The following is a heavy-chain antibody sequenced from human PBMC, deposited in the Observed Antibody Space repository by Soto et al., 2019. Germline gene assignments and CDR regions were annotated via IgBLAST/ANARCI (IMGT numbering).Heavy chain of an antibody. J-gene: IGHJ3*01. Sequence: SETLSLTCTGSCTSIYTYYWNWLRQSPGKGLVWIGYISDGGSTNYNPSLESRVTISLDTSKKQVSLELSYLSAADTPRYCCAGYCSSCICQEDHYFALEVWGQGTRVT. D-gene: IGHD2-2*01. V-gene: IGHV4-59*01. CDR2: ISDGGST. CDR1: CTSIYTYY. CDR3: AGYCSSCICQEDHYFALEV.